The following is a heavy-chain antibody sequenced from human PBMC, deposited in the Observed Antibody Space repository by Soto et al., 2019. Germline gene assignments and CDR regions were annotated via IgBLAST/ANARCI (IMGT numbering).Heavy chain of an antibody. J-gene: IGHJ4*02. CDR1: GYAFITCG. CDR3: ARPEGYGSGSYYFDS. CDR2: VYVTGTGT. Sequence: ASVEISCKASGYAFITCGISWVRQAPGQGLEWMGIVYVTGTGTRSAQKFQGRLTMTRDRSTSTVYMELSSLRSEDTAVYYCARPEGYGSGSYYFDSWGQGTLVTVSS. D-gene: IGHD3-10*01. V-gene: IGHV1-46*01.